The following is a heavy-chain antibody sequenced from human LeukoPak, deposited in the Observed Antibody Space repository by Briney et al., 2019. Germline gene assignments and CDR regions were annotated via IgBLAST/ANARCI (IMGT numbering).Heavy chain of an antibody. V-gene: IGHV3-48*02. D-gene: IGHD2-8*01. J-gene: IGHJ4*02. CDR2: ISSGGSTK. CDR3: ARGPNDFDY. Sequence: PGGSLRLSCAASGFTFSSYSMNWVRQAPGKGLEWVSYISSGGSTKYYADSVKGRFSISRDSAKNSLYLQMNSLRDEDTAVYYCARGPNDFDYWGQGTLVTVSS. CDR1: GFTFSSYS.